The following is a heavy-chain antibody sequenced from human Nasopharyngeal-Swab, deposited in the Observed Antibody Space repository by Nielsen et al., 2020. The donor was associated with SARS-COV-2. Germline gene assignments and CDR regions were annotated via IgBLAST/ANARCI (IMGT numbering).Heavy chain of an antibody. CDR1: GFTFDDYA. CDR3: AKGGYCSGGSCFNWFDP. J-gene: IGHJ5*02. Sequence: GGSLRLSCAASGFTFDDYAMHWVRQAPGKGLEWVSGISWNSGSIGYADSVKGRFTISRDSAKNSLYLQMNSLRAEDTALYYCAKGGYCSGGSCFNWFDPWGQGTLVTVSS. CDR2: ISWNSGSI. D-gene: IGHD2-15*01. V-gene: IGHV3-9*01.